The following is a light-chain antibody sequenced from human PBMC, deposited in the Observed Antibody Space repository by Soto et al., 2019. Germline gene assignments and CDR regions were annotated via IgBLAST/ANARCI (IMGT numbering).Light chain of an antibody. Sequence: QAVVTQPPSVSGAPGQRVTISCTGSSSNIGAGYDVHWYQQLPGTAPKLLIYGNSNRPSGVPDRFSGSKSGTSASLAITGLQAEDEAVYYCQSYHRSRSAVFGGGTQLTVL. J-gene: IGLJ7*01. V-gene: IGLV1-40*01. CDR3: QSYHRSRSAV. CDR2: GNS. CDR1: SSNIGAGYD.